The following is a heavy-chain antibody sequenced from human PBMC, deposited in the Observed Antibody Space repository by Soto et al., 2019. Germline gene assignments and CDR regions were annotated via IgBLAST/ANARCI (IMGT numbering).Heavy chain of an antibody. CDR2: IYPGDSDT. J-gene: IGHJ3*02. D-gene: IGHD5-12*01. V-gene: IGHV5-51*01. CDR1: GYSFTSYW. CDR3: ARHSGSQCYSGYDEGLDAFDI. Sequence: GESLKISCKGSGYSFTSYWIGWVRQMPGKGLEWMGIIYPGDSDTRYSPSFQGQVTIPADKSISTAYLQWSSLKASDTAMYYCARHSGSQCYSGYDEGLDAFDIWGQGTMVTVSS.